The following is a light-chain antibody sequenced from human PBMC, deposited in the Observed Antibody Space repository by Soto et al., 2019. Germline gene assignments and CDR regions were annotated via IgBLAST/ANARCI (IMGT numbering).Light chain of an antibody. CDR1: QSVSSN. CDR2: GAS. J-gene: IGKJ4*01. CDR3: QQYNNWPPGT. Sequence: EIVMTQSPATLSVSPGESATLSCRASQSVSSNLAWYQQKPGQAPRLLIYGASTRATVITARFSGSGSGTEFTLTIRSLQSEDFAVYYCQQYNNWPPGTFGGGTKVEIK. V-gene: IGKV3-15*01.